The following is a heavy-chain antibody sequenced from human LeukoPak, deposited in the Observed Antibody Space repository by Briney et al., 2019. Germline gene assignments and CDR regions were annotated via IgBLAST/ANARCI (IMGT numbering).Heavy chain of an antibody. Sequence: ASVKVSCKASGGTFSSYAIGWVRQAPGQGLEWMGIINPSGGSTSYAQKFQGRVTMTRDMSTSTVYMKLSSLRSEDTAVYYCARSSSSWRSIDYWGQGTLVTVSS. CDR2: INPSGGST. V-gene: IGHV1-46*01. D-gene: IGHD6-13*01. CDR3: ARSSSSWRSIDY. J-gene: IGHJ4*02. CDR1: GGTFSSYA.